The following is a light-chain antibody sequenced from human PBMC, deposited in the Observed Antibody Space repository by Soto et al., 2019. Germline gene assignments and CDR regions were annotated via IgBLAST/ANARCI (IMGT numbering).Light chain of an antibody. Sequence: DIQMSQSPSTLSASVGDSVTITCRASQNIRNLLAWYQQKPGKAPNPLIYDASSLKSGVPSRFSGSGSGTEFTLSIDSLQPDDFATYYCQQYHTSSITFGQGTRLEIK. CDR1: QNIRNL. J-gene: IGKJ5*01. CDR3: QQYHTSSIT. V-gene: IGKV1-5*01. CDR2: DAS.